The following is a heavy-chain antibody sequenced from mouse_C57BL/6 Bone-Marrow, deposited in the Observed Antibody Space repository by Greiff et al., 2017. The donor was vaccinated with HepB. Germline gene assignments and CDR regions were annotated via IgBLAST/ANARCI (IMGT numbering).Heavy chain of an antibody. Sequence: EVKLMESGGVLVKPGGSLKLSCAASGFTFSSYGMSWVRQTPDKRLEWVATISSGGSYTYYPDSVKGRFTISRDNAKNTLYLQMSSLKSEDTAMYYCARRNWVDYWGQGTTLTVSS. V-gene: IGHV5-6*02. CDR2: ISSGGSYT. D-gene: IGHD4-1*01. CDR1: GFTFSSYG. CDR3: ARRNWVDY. J-gene: IGHJ2*01.